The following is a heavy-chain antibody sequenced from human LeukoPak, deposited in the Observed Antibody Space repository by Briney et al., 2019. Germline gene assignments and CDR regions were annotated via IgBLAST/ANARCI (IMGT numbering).Heavy chain of an antibody. Sequence: ASVKVSCKASGYTFTGYYMHWVRQAPGQGLEWMGWINPNSGGTNYAQKFQGRVTMTRDTSISTAYMELSRLRSDDTAVYYCALTAKLAEYFQHWGQGTMVTVSS. V-gene: IGHV1-2*02. J-gene: IGHJ1*01. D-gene: IGHD2-15*01. CDR3: ALTAKLAEYFQH. CDR1: GYTFTGYY. CDR2: INPNSGGT.